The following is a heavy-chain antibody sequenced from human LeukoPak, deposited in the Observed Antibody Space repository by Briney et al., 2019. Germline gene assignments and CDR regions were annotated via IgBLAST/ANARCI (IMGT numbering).Heavy chain of an antibody. Sequence: SETLSLTCTVSGGSISSSRYYWGWLRQPPGKGLEWFGSIYYTRSTHYHPTLKSRVTISLHTPKNQFTLKLTSVTDADTAVYYCARGVTMIVVVIHDWYFDLWGRGTLVTVSS. V-gene: IGHV4-39*01. CDR3: ARGVTMIVVVIHDWYFDL. CDR2: IYYTRST. J-gene: IGHJ2*01. CDR1: GGSISSSRYY. D-gene: IGHD3-22*01.